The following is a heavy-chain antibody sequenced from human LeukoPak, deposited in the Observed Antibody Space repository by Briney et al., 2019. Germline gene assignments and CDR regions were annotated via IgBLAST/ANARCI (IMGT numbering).Heavy chain of an antibody. Sequence: GGSLRLSCAASGFTFSGSSMHWVRQAPGKGLEWVAIIWYDGSNKYYADSVKGRFTISRDNSKNTLYLQMNSLRAEDTAVYYCAREYSSSSGGDYWGQGTLVTVSS. D-gene: IGHD6-6*01. CDR2: IWYDGSNK. CDR3: AREYSSSSGGDY. J-gene: IGHJ4*02. CDR1: GFTFSGSS. V-gene: IGHV3-33*01.